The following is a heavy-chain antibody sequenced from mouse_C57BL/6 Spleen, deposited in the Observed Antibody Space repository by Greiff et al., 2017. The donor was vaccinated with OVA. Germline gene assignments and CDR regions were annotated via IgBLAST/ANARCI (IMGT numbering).Heavy chain of an antibody. CDR1: GYTFTDYE. D-gene: IGHD1-1*01. Sequence: QVQLHQSGAELVRPGASVTLSCKASGYTFTDYEMHWVKQTPVHGLEWIGAIDPETGGTAYNQKFKGKAILTADKSSSTAYMELRSLTSEDSAVYYCTRSVITTVVASYYFDDWGQGTTLTVSS. CDR3: TRSVITTVVASYYFDD. J-gene: IGHJ2*01. CDR2: IDPETGGT. V-gene: IGHV1-15*01.